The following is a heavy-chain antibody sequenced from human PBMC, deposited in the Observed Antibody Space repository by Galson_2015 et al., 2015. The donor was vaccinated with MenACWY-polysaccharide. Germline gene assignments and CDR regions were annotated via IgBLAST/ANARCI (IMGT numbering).Heavy chain of an antibody. CDR3: ARVDCSGNSCYFAY. CDR1: GGTFSTYA. CDR2: IIPFVAKT. Sequence: SVKVSCKASGGTFSTYAFSWVRQAPGQGLEWMGRIIPFVAKTNYAQKFQGRVTVTADTSASTAYMELTNLRSEDTAVYYCARVDCSGNSCYFAYWGQGTLVTVSS. D-gene: IGHD2-15*01. V-gene: IGHV1-69*04. J-gene: IGHJ4*02.